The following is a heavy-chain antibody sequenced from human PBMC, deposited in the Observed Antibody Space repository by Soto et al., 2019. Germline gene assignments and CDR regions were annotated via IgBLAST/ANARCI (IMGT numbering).Heavy chain of an antibody. CDR1: GGSISSYY. D-gene: IGHD2-2*01. V-gene: IGHV4-59*01. Sequence: ASETLSLTCTVSGGSISSYYWSWIRQPPGKGLERIGYIYYSGSTNYNPSLKSRVTISVDTSKNQFSLKLSSVTAADTAVYYCAREGMYQNYYYYGMDVWGQGTTVTVSS. CDR2: IYYSGST. J-gene: IGHJ6*02. CDR3: AREGMYQNYYYYGMDV.